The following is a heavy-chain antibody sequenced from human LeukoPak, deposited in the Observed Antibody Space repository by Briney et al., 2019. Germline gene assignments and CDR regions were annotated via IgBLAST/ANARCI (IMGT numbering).Heavy chain of an antibody. CDR3: ARGYCSTTRCSQFDP. V-gene: IGHV4-59*11. CDR1: GGSFSNHY. J-gene: IGHJ5*02. D-gene: IGHD2-2*01. Sequence: SETLSLTCTVSGGSFSNHYWNWLRQSPGEGLEWIGYVYYSGSTNYNPSLKSRATISLDTSNNQFSLKLSSVTAADTAVYYCARGYCSTTRCSQFDPWGQGTLVTVSS. CDR2: VYYSGST.